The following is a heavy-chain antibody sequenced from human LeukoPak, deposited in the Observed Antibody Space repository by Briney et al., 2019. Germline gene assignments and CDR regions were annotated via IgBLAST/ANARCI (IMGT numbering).Heavy chain of an antibody. D-gene: IGHD6-13*01. J-gene: IGHJ4*02. V-gene: IGHV4-59*01. CDR3: ARVYSSSSLYYFDY. Sequence: SETLSLTCTVSGGSISSYYWSWIRQPAGKGLEWIGYIYYSGSTNYNPSLKSRVTISVDTSKNQFSLKLSSVTAADTAVYYCARVYSSSSLYYFDYWGQGTLVTVSS. CDR1: GGSISSYY. CDR2: IYYSGST.